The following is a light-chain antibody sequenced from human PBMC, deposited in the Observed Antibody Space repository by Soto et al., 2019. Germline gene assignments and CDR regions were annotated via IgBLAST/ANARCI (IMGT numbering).Light chain of an antibody. CDR1: QGIAPY. Sequence: DVQMTQSLSSLSAFVRDRVTITCRASQGIAPYLAWFQQKPGKVPKLLIYATSTLQSGVPSRFSGSGSGTDFTLTISSLQPEDGGTYYCQKYNSAPLTFGGGTKVEIK. CDR2: ATS. CDR3: QKYNSAPLT. J-gene: IGKJ4*01. V-gene: IGKV1-27*01.